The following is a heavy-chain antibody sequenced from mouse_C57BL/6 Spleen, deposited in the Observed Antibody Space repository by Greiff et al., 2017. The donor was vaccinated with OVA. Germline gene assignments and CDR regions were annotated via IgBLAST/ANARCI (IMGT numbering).Heavy chain of an antibody. V-gene: IGHV1-20*01. D-gene: IGHD1-1*01. J-gene: IGHJ2*01. CDR3: AREGYGSRSLDY. Sequence: VQLQQSGPELVKPGDSVKISCKASGYSFTGYFMNWVMQSHGKSLEWIGRINPYNGDTFYNQKFKGKATLTVDKSSSTTHMERRSLTSEDSAVYYCAREGYGSRSLDYWGQGTTLTVSS. CDR2: INPYNGDT. CDR1: GYSFTGYF.